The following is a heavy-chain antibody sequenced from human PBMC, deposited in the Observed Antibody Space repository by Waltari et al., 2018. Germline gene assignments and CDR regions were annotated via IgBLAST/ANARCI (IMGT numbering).Heavy chain of an antibody. Sequence: EVQLVQSGAEVKKPGATVKISCKASGYTFTDYYMHWVQQAPGKGLEWMGRVEPEDGETIYAEKFQGRVTRTADTSTDTAYMELSSLRAEDTAVYYCATRSIAAAGTATHGYMDVWGKGTTVTVSS. J-gene: IGHJ6*03. V-gene: IGHV1-69-2*01. CDR3: ATRSIAAAGTATHGYMDV. CDR1: GYTFTDYY. CDR2: VEPEDGET. D-gene: IGHD6-13*01.